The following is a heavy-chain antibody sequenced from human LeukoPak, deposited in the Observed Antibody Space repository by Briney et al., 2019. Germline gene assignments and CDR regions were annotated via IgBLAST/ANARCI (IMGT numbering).Heavy chain of an antibody. CDR1: GFTFDKYV. CDR2: IPASGGTE. J-gene: IGHJ4*02. CDR3: AKEQGETGTYYPYLDS. V-gene: IGHV3-23*01. D-gene: IGHD7-27*01. Sequence: PGGSLRLSCAASGFTFDKYVMVWVRQAPGKGLEWISGIPASGGTEYYADSVKGRFTISRDNWKNTLYLQMNSLRVEDTAVYYCAKEQGETGTYYPYLDSWGQGTLVTVSS.